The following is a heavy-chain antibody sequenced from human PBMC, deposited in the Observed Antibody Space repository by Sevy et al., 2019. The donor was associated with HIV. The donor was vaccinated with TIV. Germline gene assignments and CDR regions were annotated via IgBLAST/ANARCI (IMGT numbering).Heavy chain of an antibody. Sequence: GGSLRLSCAVSGFSFDSYGMTWVRQAPGKGLEWVSAISGSGTRTYYADSVKGRFIISRDNSKNTLDLQMNGLRAEDTAVYYCARDPLYSSSWYGYYYYYMDVWGKGTTVTVSS. D-gene: IGHD6-13*01. CDR3: ARDPLYSSSWYGYYYYYMDV. CDR2: ISGSGTRT. V-gene: IGHV3-23*01. J-gene: IGHJ6*03. CDR1: GFSFDSYG.